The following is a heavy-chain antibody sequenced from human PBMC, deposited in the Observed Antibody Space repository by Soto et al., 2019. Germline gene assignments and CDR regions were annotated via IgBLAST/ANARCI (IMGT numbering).Heavy chain of an antibody. CDR3: ARATAAAGINFDY. CDR1: GGSISSYY. V-gene: IGHV4-59*01. Sequence: SETLSLTCTVSGGSISSYYWSWIRQPPGKGLEWIGYIYYSGSTNYNPSLKSRVTISVDTSKNQFSLKLGSVTAADTAVYYCARATAAAGINFDYWGQGTLVTVSS. CDR2: IYYSGST. D-gene: IGHD6-13*01. J-gene: IGHJ4*02.